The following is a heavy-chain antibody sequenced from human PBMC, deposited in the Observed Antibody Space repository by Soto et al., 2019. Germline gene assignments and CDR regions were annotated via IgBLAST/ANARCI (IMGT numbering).Heavy chain of an antibody. V-gene: IGHV4-30-4*01. CDR2: IYYSGST. D-gene: IGHD3-3*01. CDR3: ARNPRFDYDFWSGSKKKYNWFDP. Sequence: IINGDDYWILKQKPPGKGLEWIGYIYYSGSTYYNPSLKSRVTISVDTSKNQFSLKLSSVTAADTAVYYCARNPRFDYDFWSGSKKKYNWFDPWGQGTLVTVSS. J-gene: IGHJ5*02. CDR1: IINGDDY.